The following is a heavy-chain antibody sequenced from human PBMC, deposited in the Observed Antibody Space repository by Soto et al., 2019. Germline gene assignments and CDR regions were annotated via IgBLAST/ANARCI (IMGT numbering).Heavy chain of an antibody. CDR3: SIRREYSGYDPRHFDY. D-gene: IGHD5-12*01. CDR1: GGSISSSSYY. Sequence: SETLSLTCTVSGGSISSSSYYWGWIRQPPGKGLEWIGSIYYSGSTYYNPSLKSRVTISVDTSKNQFSLKLSSVTAADTAVYYCSIRREYSGYDPRHFDYWGQGTLVTVSS. V-gene: IGHV4-39*01. CDR2: IYYSGST. J-gene: IGHJ4*02.